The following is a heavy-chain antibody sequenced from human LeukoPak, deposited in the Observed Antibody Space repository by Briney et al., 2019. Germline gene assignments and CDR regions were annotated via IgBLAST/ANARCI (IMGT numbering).Heavy chain of an antibody. Sequence: PSETLSLTCTVSGGSISSYYWSWIRQPPGKGLEWIGYIYYSGSTNYNPSLKSRVTISVDTSKNQFSLKLSSVTAADTAVYYCVRDVGLYYFDYWGQGTLVTVSS. CDR2: IYYSGST. V-gene: IGHV4-59*01. J-gene: IGHJ4*02. CDR1: GGSISSYY. CDR3: VRDVGLYYFDY. D-gene: IGHD1-26*01.